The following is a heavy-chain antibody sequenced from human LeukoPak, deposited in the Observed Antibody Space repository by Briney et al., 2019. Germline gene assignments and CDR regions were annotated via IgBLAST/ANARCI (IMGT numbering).Heavy chain of an antibody. CDR1: GDSVSSNSVT. CDR3: ARRLTQYDCFDP. D-gene: IGHD2-2*01. J-gene: IGHJ5*02. CDR2: TYYRSTWYN. Sequence: SQTLSLSCAISGDSVSSNSVTWNWIRQSPSRGLEWLGRTYYRSTWYNDYAVSVRGRITVNPDTSKNQFSLHLNSVTPEDTAVYYCARRLTQYDCFDPWGQGILVTVSS. V-gene: IGHV6-1*01.